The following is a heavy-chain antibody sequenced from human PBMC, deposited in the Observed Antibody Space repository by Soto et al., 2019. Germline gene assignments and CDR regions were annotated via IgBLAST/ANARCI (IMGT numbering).Heavy chain of an antibody. J-gene: IGHJ3*02. CDR3: ARTDGYYDSSGYYFDAFAI. D-gene: IGHD3-22*01. CDR2: IKSKTDGGTT. V-gene: IGHV3-15*07. CDR1: GFTFSNAW. Sequence: PGGSLRLSCAASGFTFSNAWMNWVRQAPGKGLEWVGRIKSKTDGGTTDYAAPVKGRFTISRDDSKNTLYLQMNSLKTEDTAVYYCARTDGYYDSSGYYFDAFAIWGQGTMVIVSS.